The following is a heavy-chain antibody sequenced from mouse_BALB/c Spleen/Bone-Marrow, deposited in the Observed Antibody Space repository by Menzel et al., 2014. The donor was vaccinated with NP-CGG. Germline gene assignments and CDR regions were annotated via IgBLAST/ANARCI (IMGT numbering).Heavy chain of an antibody. CDR2: IDPANGNT. J-gene: IGHJ4*01. CDR3: ARYGNGLIDY. D-gene: IGHD2-1*01. CDR1: GFNIKDTY. V-gene: IGHV14-3*02. Sequence: EVNVVESGAGLVKPGASVKLSCTASGFNIKDTYMHWVKQRPEQGLEWIGRIDPANGNTKYDPKFQGKATITADTSSNTAYLQLSSLTSEDTAVYYCARYGNGLIDYWGQGTSVTVSS.